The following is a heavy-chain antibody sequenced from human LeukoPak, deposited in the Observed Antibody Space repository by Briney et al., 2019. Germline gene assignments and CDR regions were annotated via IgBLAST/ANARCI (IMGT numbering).Heavy chain of an antibody. CDR3: ARESERDSFGMDV. D-gene: IGHD1-1*01. V-gene: IGHV4-59*01. Sequence: PSETLSLTCTVSGGSISSYYWSWIRQPPGKGLEWIGYIYYSGSTNYNPSLKCRVTISVDTSKNQFSLKLSSVTAADTAVYYCARESERDSFGMDVWGQGTAVTVSS. CDR1: GGSISSYY. J-gene: IGHJ6*02. CDR2: IYYSGST.